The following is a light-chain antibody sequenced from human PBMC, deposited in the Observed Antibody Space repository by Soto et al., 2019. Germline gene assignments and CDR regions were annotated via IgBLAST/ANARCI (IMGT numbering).Light chain of an antibody. CDR3: QQYNSYSYT. J-gene: IGKJ2*01. CDR2: DAS. CDR1: QSIGSW. V-gene: IGKV1-5*01. Sequence: DIQMTQSPSTLSASVGDRVTITCRASQSIGSWLAWYHQKPGKAPKLLIHDASSLESGVPSRFSGSGSGTEFTLTISSLQPDDFATYYCQQYNSYSYTFGQGTKVDIK.